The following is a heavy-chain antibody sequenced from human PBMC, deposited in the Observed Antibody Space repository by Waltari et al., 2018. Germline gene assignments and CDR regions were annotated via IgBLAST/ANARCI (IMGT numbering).Heavy chain of an antibody. CDR1: GFTFSSYA. CDR2: ISYDGSNK. Sequence: QVQLVESGGGVVQPGRSLRLSCAASGFTFSSYAMHWVRQAPGKGLEWVAVISYDGSNKYYADSVKGRFTISRDNSKNTLYLQMNSLRAEDTAVYYCARVQEYSYGLDYWGQGTLVTVSS. V-gene: IGHV3-30-3*01. CDR3: ARVQEYSYGLDY. D-gene: IGHD5-18*01. J-gene: IGHJ4*02.